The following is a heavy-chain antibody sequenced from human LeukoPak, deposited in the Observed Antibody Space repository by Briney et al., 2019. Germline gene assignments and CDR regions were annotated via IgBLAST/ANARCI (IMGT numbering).Heavy chain of an antibody. CDR3: ARGYYDSSGYYYGYYYYYMDV. Sequence: KPSETLSLTCTVSGGSISSHYWSWIRQPPGKGLEWIGYIYYSGSTNYNPSLKSRVTISVDTSKNQFSLKLSSVTAADTAVYYCARGYYDSSGYYYGYYYYYMDVWGKGTTVTVSS. D-gene: IGHD3-22*01. CDR2: IYYSGST. V-gene: IGHV4-59*11. J-gene: IGHJ6*03. CDR1: GGSISSHY.